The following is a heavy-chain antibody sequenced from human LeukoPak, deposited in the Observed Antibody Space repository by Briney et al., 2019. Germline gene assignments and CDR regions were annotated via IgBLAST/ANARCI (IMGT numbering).Heavy chain of an antibody. Sequence: GASVKVSCKASGYTFTGYYMHWVRQAPGQGLEWMGWINPNSGGTNYAQKFQGRVTITRDTSISTAYMELSRLRSDDTAVYYCARGGPVEYYGWFDPWGQGTLVTVSS. D-gene: IGHD4-17*01. CDR1: GYTFTGYY. CDR3: ARGGPVEYYGWFDP. V-gene: IGHV1-2*02. J-gene: IGHJ5*02. CDR2: INPNSGGT.